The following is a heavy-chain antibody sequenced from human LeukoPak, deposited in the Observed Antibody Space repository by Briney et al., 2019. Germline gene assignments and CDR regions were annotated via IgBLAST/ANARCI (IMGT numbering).Heavy chain of an antibody. CDR1: GGTFSSYA. CDR2: IIPIFGTA. J-gene: IGHJ2*01. D-gene: IGHD4-11*01. CDR3: ARGGITVTTAYWHFDL. V-gene: IGHV1-69*13. Sequence: ASVKVSCKASGGTFSSYAISWVRQAPGQGLEWMGGIIPIFGTANYAQKFQGRVTITADESTSTAYMELSSLRSEDTAVYYCARGGITVTTAYWHFDLWGRGTLVTVSS.